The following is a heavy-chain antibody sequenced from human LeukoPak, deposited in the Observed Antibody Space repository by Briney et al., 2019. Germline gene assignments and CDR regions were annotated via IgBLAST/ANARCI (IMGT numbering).Heavy chain of an antibody. CDR2: ISAYNGNT. V-gene: IGHV1-18*01. Sequence: ASVKVSCKASGYTFTNYGISWVRQAPGQGLEWMGWISAYNGNTYYAQNPQGRVSMTTDTSTSTAYMELMSLRSDDTAVYFCARDKWEWFPHDAFDIWGQGTMVTVSS. CDR1: GYTFTNYG. J-gene: IGHJ3*02. D-gene: IGHD3-3*01. CDR3: ARDKWEWFPHDAFDI.